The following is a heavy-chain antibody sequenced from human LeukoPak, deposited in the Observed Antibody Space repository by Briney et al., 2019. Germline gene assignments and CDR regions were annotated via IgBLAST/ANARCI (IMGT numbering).Heavy chain of an antibody. Sequence: PSETLSLTCAVYGGSFSGYYWSWIRQPPGKGLEWIGEINHSGSTNYNPSLKSRVTISVDTSKNQFSLKLSSVTAADTAVYYCARLAARKGYWGQGTLVIVSS. CDR3: ARLAARKGY. CDR2: INHSGST. J-gene: IGHJ4*02. D-gene: IGHD6-25*01. CDR1: GGSFSGYY. V-gene: IGHV4-34*01.